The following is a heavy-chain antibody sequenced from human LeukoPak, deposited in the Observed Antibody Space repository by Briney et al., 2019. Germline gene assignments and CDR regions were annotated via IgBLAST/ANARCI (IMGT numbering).Heavy chain of an antibody. D-gene: IGHD6-6*01. CDR2: MNPNSGNT. CDR3: VIAARPDDAFDI. CDR1: GYTFTSYD. V-gene: IGHV1-8*03. Sequence: GASVKVSCKASGYTFTSYDINWVRQATGQGLEWMGWMNPNSGNTGYAQKFQGRVTITRNTSISTAYMELSSLRSEDTAVYYCVIAARPDDAFDIWGQGTMVTVSS. J-gene: IGHJ3*02.